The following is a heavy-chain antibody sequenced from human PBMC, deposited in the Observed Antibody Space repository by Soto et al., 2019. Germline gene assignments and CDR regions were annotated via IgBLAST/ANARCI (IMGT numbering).Heavy chain of an antibody. CDR3: ARGSGGKSYYYGMDV. V-gene: IGHV1-69*06. CDR2: IIPIFGTA. CDR1: GGTFSSYA. D-gene: IGHD2-15*01. Sequence: SVKVSCKASGGTFSSYAISWVRQAPGQGLEWMGGIIPIFGTANYAQKFQGRATITADKSTSTAYMELSSLRSEDTAVYYCARGSGGKSYYYGMDVWGQGTTVTVSS. J-gene: IGHJ6*02.